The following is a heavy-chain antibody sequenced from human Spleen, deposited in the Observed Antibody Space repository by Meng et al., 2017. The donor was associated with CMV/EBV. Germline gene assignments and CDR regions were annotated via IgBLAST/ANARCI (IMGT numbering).Heavy chain of an antibody. J-gene: IGHJ4*02. CDR2: ISSSSSYI. CDR3: ARDQEWELLVGYFDY. V-gene: IGHV3-21*01. Sequence: GESLKISCAASGFTFSSYSMNWVRQAPGKGLEWVSSISSSSSYIYYADSVKGRFTISRDNSKNTLYLQMNSLRAEDTAVYYCARDQEWELLVGYFDYWGQGTLVTVSS. D-gene: IGHD1-26*01. CDR1: GFTFSSYS.